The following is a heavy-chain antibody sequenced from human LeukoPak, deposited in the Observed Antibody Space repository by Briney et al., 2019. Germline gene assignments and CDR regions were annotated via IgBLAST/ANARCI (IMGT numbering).Heavy chain of an antibody. CDR3: ARNDYGDDDY. D-gene: IGHD4-17*01. J-gene: IGHJ4*02. Sequence: SETLSLTCAVYGGSFSGYYWSWIRQPPGKGLEWIGYIYYSGSTNYNPSLKSRVTISVDTSKNQFSLKLSSVTAADTAVYYCARNDYGDDDYWGQGTLVTVSS. CDR2: IYYSGST. V-gene: IGHV4-59*12. CDR1: GGSFSGYY.